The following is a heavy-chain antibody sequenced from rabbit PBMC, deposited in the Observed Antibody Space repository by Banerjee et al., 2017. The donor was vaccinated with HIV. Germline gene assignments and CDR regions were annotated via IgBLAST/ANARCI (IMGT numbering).Heavy chain of an antibody. V-gene: IGHV1S45*01. CDR2: IDPIFGST. CDR3: ARGDYSGPYAGYAAFNF. D-gene: IGHD4-2*01. J-gene: IGHJ4*01. CDR1: GFSFSDKYV. Sequence: QEQLEESGGDLVKPGRSLTLTCTASGFSFSDKYVMCWVRQAPGKGLEWIGYIDPIFGSTYYASWVNGRFTISSHNAQNTLYLQLNSLTAADTATYFCARGDYSGPYAGYAAFNFWGPGTLVTVS.